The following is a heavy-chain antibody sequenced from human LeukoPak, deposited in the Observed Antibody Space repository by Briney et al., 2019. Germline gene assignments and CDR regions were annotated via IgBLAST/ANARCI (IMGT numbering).Heavy chain of an antibody. CDR3: ARGRIRYFDWLLPPPYFDY. D-gene: IGHD3-9*01. CDR1: GFTFSSYE. V-gene: IGHV3-48*03. CDR2: ISSSGSTI. J-gene: IGHJ4*02. Sequence: PGGSLRLSCAASGFTFSSYEMNWVRQAPGKGLEWVSYISSSGSTIYYADSVKGRLTISRDNAKNSLYLQMNSLRAEDTAVYYCARGRIRYFDWLLPPPYFDYWGQGTLVTVSS.